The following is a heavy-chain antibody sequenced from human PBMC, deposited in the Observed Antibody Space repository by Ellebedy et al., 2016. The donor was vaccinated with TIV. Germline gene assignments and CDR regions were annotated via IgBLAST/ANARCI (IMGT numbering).Heavy chain of an antibody. Sequence: ASVKVSCKTSGYNFTNYAIHWVRQAPGQRLEWMGWINAGNGNTKYSQKFQGRVTITRDTSASTAYLELSSLRSEDTAVYYCARQGSGGTNGCYFDYWGQGTLVTVSS. J-gene: IGHJ4*02. V-gene: IGHV1-3*01. CDR3: ARQGSGGTNGCYFDY. D-gene: IGHD1-14*01. CDR2: INAGNGNT. CDR1: GYNFTNYA.